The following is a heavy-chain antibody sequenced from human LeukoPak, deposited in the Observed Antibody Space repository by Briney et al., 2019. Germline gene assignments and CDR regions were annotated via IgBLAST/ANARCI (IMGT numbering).Heavy chain of an antibody. J-gene: IGHJ5*02. D-gene: IGHD3-10*01. CDR1: GGSFSGYY. V-gene: IGHV4-34*01. Sequence: PSETLSLTCAVYGGSFSGYYWSWIRQPPGKGLEWIGEINRGGDTNYNPSLKSRVTISVDTSKNQFSLNLKSVTAADTAVYYCARGYVSGSYFNGAWGQGTLVTVSS. CDR2: INRGGDT. CDR3: ARGYVSGSYFNGA.